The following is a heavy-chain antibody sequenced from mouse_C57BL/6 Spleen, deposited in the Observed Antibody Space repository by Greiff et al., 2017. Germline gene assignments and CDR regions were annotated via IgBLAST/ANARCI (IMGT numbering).Heavy chain of an antibody. CDR1: GYTFTSYW. D-gene: IGHD2-2*01. Sequence: QVQLQQPGAELVKPGASVTMSCKASGYTFTSYWITWVKQRPGQGLEWIGDIYPGSGSTNYNEKFKSKATLTVDTSSSTAYMQRSSLTSEDSAVYYCARSEGYGRDFDYWGQGTTLTVSS. V-gene: IGHV1-55*01. CDR2: IYPGSGST. CDR3: ARSEGYGRDFDY. J-gene: IGHJ2*01.